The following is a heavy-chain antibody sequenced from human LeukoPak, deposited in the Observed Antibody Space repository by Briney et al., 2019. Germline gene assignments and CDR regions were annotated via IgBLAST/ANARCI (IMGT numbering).Heavy chain of an antibody. D-gene: IGHD1-26*01. CDR3: AREHPRAWELQWFDP. J-gene: IGHJ5*02. V-gene: IGHV1-69*04. CDR2: IIPILGIA. Sequence: ASVKVSCKASGGTFSSYAISWVRQAPGQGLEWMGRIIPILGIANYAQKFQGRVTITADKSTSTAYMELSSLRSEDTAVYYCAREHPRAWELQWFDPWGQGTLVTVSS. CDR1: GGTFSSYA.